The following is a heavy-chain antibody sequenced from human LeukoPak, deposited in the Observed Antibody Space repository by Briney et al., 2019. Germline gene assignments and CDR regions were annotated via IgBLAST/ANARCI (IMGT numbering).Heavy chain of an antibody. CDR1: GFTFSSYA. J-gene: IGHJ4*02. Sequence: GGSLGLSCAASGFTFSSYAMSWVRQAPGKGLEWVSGISDSGGGTYYADSVKGRFTISRDDSKNTLYLQMNSLRAEDTAVYYCAKLPGRAADYWGQGTLVTVSS. CDR3: AKLPGRAADY. CDR2: ISDSGGGT. V-gene: IGHV3-23*01.